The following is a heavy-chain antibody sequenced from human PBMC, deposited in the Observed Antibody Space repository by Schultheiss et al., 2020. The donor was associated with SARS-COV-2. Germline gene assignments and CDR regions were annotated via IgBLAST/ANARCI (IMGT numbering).Heavy chain of an antibody. CDR3: ARDQGEDAFDI. Sequence: GGSLRLSCAASGFTFSDYYINWIRQAPGKGLEWVSYISSSGSTIYYADSVKGRFTISRDNAKNSLYLQMNSLRAEDTAVYYCARDQGEDAFDIWGQGTMVTVSS. CDR1: GFTFSDYY. CDR2: ISSSGSTI. V-gene: IGHV3-11*01. J-gene: IGHJ3*02. D-gene: IGHD3-16*01.